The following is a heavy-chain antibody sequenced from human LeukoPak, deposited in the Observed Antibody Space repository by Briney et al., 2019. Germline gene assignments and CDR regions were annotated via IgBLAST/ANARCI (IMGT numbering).Heavy chain of an antibody. D-gene: IGHD6-19*01. V-gene: IGHV1-69*04. CDR3: AREEAAVAGTFGFDY. Sequence: SVKASCKASGGTFSSYTISWVRQAPGQGLEWMGRIIPILGIANYAQKFQGRVTITADKSTSTAYMELSSLRSEDTAVYYCAREEAAVAGTFGFDYWGQGTLVTVSS. CDR1: GGTFSSYT. CDR2: IIPILGIA. J-gene: IGHJ4*02.